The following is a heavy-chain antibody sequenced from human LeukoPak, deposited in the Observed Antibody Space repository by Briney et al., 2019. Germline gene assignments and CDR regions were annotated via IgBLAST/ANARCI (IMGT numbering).Heavy chain of an antibody. CDR2: INRSGST. CDR3: ARRRGRWYGDPSRGGTNWFDP. Sequence: SETLSLTCGVYGVPFSGYYWSWIRQPPGKGLEWIGEINRSGSTTYNPSLKSRVTMSIHTSKNQFSLKLSSVTAADTAVYYCARRRGRWYGDPSRGGTNWFDPWGQGTLVTVSS. J-gene: IGHJ5*02. V-gene: IGHV4-34*01. D-gene: IGHD4-17*01. CDR1: GVPFSGYY.